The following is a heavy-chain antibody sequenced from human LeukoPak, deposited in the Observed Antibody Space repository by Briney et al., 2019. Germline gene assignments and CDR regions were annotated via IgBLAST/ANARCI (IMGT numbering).Heavy chain of an antibody. CDR1: GYTFSSYG. Sequence: GRSLRLSCAASGYTFSSYGMHWVRQAPGKGLEWVAVIWYDGSKKYYGDSMKGRFTISRDDSKNTLYLQMNSLRAEDTAVYYCARDGGSGCDYWGQGTLVTVSS. D-gene: IGHD6-19*01. CDR2: IWYDGSKK. CDR3: ARDGGSGCDY. V-gene: IGHV3-33*01. J-gene: IGHJ4*02.